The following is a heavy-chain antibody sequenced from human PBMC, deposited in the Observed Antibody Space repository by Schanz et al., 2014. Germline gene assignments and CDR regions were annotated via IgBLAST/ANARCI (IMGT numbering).Heavy chain of an antibody. J-gene: IGHJ4*02. D-gene: IGHD2-21*01. CDR3: ARDRLECGAECYSVEVFES. CDR2: FIPILGLA. CDR1: RSTFSSYT. V-gene: IGHV1-69*08. Sequence: QVQLVQSGAEVKKPGSSVKVSCKASRSTFSSYTISWVRQARGQGLEWVGRFIPILGLAKYEQKFQDKVTITADTSTTTAYMELSGLRSEDTAVYYCARDRLECGAECYSVEVFESWGQGTLVTVSS.